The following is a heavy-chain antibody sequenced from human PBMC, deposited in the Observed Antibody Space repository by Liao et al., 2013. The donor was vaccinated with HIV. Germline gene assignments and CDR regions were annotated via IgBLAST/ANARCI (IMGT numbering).Heavy chain of an antibody. Sequence: QVQLQESGPGLVKPSETLSLTCTVSGGSISSGSYYWSWIRQPAGKGLVWIGRIYTSGSTNYNPSLKSRVTISVDTSKNQFSLKLTSVTAADTAVYYCAREAYDFWSDPRRHAFDIWGQGTMVTVSS. CDR3: AREAYDFWSDPRRHAFDI. J-gene: IGHJ3*02. CDR2: IYTSGST. D-gene: IGHD3-3*01. V-gene: IGHV4-61*02. CDR1: GGSISSGSYY.